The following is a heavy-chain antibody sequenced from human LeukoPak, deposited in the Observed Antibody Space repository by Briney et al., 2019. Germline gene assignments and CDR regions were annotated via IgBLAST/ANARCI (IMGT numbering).Heavy chain of an antibody. V-gene: IGHV3-64D*09. CDR3: VRGYSFGPYGMDV. D-gene: IGHD2-15*01. CDR1: GFPFSSYA. J-gene: IGHJ6*02. Sequence: GGSLRLSCSASGFPFSSYAMHWVRRAPGKGLEYVSAISDSCGSTYYADSVKGRFTISRDNSKHTLYLQMSSLRGEDTAVYFCVRGYSFGPYGMDVWGQGTTVTVSS. CDR2: ISDSCGST.